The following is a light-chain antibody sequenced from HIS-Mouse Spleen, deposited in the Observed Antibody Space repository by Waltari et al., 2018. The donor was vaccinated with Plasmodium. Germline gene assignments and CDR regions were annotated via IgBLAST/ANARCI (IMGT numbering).Light chain of an antibody. J-gene: IGKJ3*01. V-gene: IGKV3-15*01. Sequence: EIVMMQSPATLSVSPGERATLYCRASQSVSSNLAWYQQKPGQAPRLLIYGASTRATGIPARFSGSGSGTELTLTISSLQSEDFAVYYCQQYNNWSFTFGPGTKVDIK. CDR3: QQYNNWSFT. CDR1: QSVSSN. CDR2: GAS.